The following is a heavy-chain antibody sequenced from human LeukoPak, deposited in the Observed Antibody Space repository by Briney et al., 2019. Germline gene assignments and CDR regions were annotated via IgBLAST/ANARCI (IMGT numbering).Heavy chain of an antibody. D-gene: IGHD2-21*01. CDR2: INVNSGNT. V-gene: IGHV1-18*01. CDR3: ARVAVVIIDGMLVVDWFDP. J-gene: IGHJ5*02. CDR1: GYIFNIYG. Sequence: GASVKVSCKASGYIFNIYGISWVRQAPGQGLEWMGWINVNSGNTKYAQKFQGRVSMTTETSMETAYMELRSLKYDDTAVYYCARVAVVIIDGMLVVDWFDPWGQGTLVTVSS.